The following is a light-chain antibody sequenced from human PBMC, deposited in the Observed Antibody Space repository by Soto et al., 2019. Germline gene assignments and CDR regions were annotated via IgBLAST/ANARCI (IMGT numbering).Light chain of an antibody. CDR1: QNVNSNY. Sequence: EVVLTQSPGTLSLSPGEGATLSCRASQNVNSNYLVWYQQKTGQAPRLLIYGASSSATGIPDRFSGSGSGTDFTLTISRLEPEDFEVSYCQQYDSSSLYTFGQGTKLETK. CDR3: QQYDSSSLYT. V-gene: IGKV3-20*01. CDR2: GAS. J-gene: IGKJ2*01.